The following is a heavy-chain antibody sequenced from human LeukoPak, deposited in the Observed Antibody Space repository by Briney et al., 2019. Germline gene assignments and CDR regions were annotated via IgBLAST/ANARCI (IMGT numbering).Heavy chain of an antibody. V-gene: IGHV3-48*01. CDR3: ARDSMVRGVIITSAY. D-gene: IGHD3-10*01. J-gene: IGHJ4*02. CDR2: ISSDRKTT. Sequence: PGGSLRLSCAASGFTFSDYSMNWVRQAPGKGLECLSYISSDRKTTWYADSVKGRFTVSRDNAKNSLYLQMNSLRVEDTAVYYCARDSMVRGVIITSAYWGQGTLVTVSS. CDR1: GFTFSDYS.